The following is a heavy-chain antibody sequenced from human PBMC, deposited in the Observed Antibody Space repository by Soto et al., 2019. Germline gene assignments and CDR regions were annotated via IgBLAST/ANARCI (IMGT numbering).Heavy chain of an antibody. CDR2: ISVSGGST. J-gene: IGHJ6*02. V-gene: IGHV3-23*01. CDR1: GFTFNNYA. Sequence: EVQLLESGGGLVQPGGSLRLSCAASGFTFNNYAMNWVRQAPGKGLEWVSGISVSGGSTYYADSVKGRFTISRDNSKNTLNLQMNSLRAEDTAVYYCAQGGSMGVWGQGTTVTVSS. CDR3: AQGGSMGV.